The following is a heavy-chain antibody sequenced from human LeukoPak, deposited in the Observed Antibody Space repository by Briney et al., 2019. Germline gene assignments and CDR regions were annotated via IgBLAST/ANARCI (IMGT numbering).Heavy chain of an antibody. CDR1: GYTFTSYG. D-gene: IGHD3-22*01. CDR3: ARAATHYYDSSGYYIGETYNWFDP. Sequence: ASVKVSCKASGYTFTSYGISWVRQAPGQGLEWMGWISAYNGNTNYAQKLQGRVTMTTDTFTSTAYMELRSLRSDDTAVYYCARAATHYYDSSGYYIGETYNWFDPWGQGTLVTVSS. V-gene: IGHV1-18*01. CDR2: ISAYNGNT. J-gene: IGHJ5*02.